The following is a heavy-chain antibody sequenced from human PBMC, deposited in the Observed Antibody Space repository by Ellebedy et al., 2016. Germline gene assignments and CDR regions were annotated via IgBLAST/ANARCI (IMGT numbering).Heavy chain of an antibody. D-gene: IGHD6-19*01. V-gene: IGHV3-7*01. J-gene: IGHJ5*02. CDR1: GFSLSTYW. Sequence: GGSLRLSCTASGFSLSTYWMTWVRQAPGKGLECVANINQGGSVRKYVDSVKGRFTVSRDNAKNSLFLQMNSLRAEDTAVYYCARPTLAGEIYDSWGQGTLVTVSS. CDR3: ARPTLAGEIYDS. CDR2: INQGGSVR.